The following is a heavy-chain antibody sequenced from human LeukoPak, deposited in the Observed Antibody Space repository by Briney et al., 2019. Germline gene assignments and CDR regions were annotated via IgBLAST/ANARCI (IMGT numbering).Heavy chain of an antibody. J-gene: IGHJ4*02. CDR2: INHSGAT. CDR1: GGSFICYH. CDR3: ARDPTTVTSLPYYFDD. V-gene: IGHV4-34*01. Sequence: PSETLSLTCAVSGGSFICYHWNWIRQLPGKGLEWIGEINHSGATNYNPSLKSRVTISVETSKNQFSLKLRSMTAADTAVYYCARDPTTVTSLPYYFDDWGQGTLVTVSS. D-gene: IGHD4-17*01.